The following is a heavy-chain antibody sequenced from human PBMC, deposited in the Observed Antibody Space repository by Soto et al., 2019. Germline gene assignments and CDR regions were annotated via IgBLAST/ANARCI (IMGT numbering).Heavy chain of an antibody. CDR3: ARQPESTSYFDY. J-gene: IGHJ4*02. CDR1: GASISTSSDF. V-gene: IGHV4-39*01. Sequence: SETLSLTCSVSGASISTSSDFWGWIRQAPGKGLEWIGNVYQSGTTRLNPSLKSRVSIFVDRSKNQFSLGLNSATAADRAVYYCARQPESTSYFDYWGQGILVTVSS. D-gene: IGHD2-2*01. CDR2: VYQSGTT.